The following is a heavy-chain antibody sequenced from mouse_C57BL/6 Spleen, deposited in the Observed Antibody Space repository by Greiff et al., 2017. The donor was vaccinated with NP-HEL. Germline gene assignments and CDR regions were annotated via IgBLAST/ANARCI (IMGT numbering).Heavy chain of an antibody. D-gene: IGHD2-1*01. CDR1: GFTFTDYY. Sequence: EVKLVESGGGLVQPGGSLSLSCAASGFTFTDYYMSWVRQPPGKALEWLGFIRNKANGYTTEYSASVKGRFTISRDNSQSILYLQMNALRAEDSATYYCAVYGNYDAMDYWGQGTSVTVSS. J-gene: IGHJ4*01. V-gene: IGHV7-3*01. CDR2: IRNKANGYTT. CDR3: AVYGNYDAMDY.